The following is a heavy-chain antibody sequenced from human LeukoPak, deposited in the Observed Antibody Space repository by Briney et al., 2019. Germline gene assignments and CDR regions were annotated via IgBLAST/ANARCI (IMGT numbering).Heavy chain of an antibody. Sequence: SETLSLSCTVSGASISSNYWSWIRQPPGKGLEWIGYIYYSGSTNYNPSLKSRVTISVDTSKNRFSLRLSSVTAADTAVYYCARDSLLVRGGNWFDPWGQGTLVTVSS. V-gene: IGHV4-59*01. CDR1: GASISSNY. CDR3: ARDSLLVRGGNWFDP. J-gene: IGHJ5*02. D-gene: IGHD3-10*01. CDR2: IYYSGST.